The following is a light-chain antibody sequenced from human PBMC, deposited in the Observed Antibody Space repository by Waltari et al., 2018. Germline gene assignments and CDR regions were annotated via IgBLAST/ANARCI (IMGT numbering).Light chain of an antibody. CDR1: ESLLHSDGRTY. J-gene: IGKJ4*01. V-gene: IGKV2D-29*01. Sequence: DIVMTQTPLSLSVTPGQPASISCKSSESLLHSDGRTYLYWYLQKAGQPPHLLIYEFSNRFTGVPDRFSGSGSGTEFTLKISRLEAEDVGLYYCMQSVELPLTFGGGTKVEIK. CDR2: EFS. CDR3: MQSVELPLT.